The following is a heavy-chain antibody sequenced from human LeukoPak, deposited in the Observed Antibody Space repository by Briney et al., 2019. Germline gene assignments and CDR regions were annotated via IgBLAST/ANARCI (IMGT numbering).Heavy chain of an antibody. J-gene: IGHJ4*02. V-gene: IGHV4-39*01. CDR1: GGSISSSSYY. Sequence: PSETLSLTCTVSGGSISSSSYYWGWIRQPPGKGLEWIGSIYYSGSTYYNPSLKSRVTMSVDTSKNQFSLKLSSVTAADTAVYYCARERRIMITFGGVIAYFDYWGQGTLVTVSS. CDR3: ARERRIMITFGGVIAYFDY. D-gene: IGHD3-16*02. CDR2: IYYSGST.